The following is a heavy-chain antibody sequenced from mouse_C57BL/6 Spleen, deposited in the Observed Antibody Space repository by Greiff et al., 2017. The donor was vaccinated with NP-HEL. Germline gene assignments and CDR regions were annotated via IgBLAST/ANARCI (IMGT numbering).Heavy chain of an antibody. D-gene: IGHD2-9*01. J-gene: IGHJ2*01. CDR1: GYTFTSYW. V-gene: IGHV1-69*01. Sequence: QVQLQQPGAELVMPGASVKLSCKASGYTFTSYWMHWVKQRPGQGLEWIGEIDPSDSYTNYNQKFKGKSTLTVDKSSSTAYMQLSSLTSEDSAVYYCARSLLWLRRGGFDYWGQGTTLTVSS. CDR2: IDPSDSYT. CDR3: ARSLLWLRRGGFDY.